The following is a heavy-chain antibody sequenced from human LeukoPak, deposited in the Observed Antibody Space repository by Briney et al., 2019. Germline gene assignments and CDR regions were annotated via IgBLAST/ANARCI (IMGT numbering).Heavy chain of an antibody. D-gene: IGHD3-22*01. Sequence: GGSLRLSCAASGFTFSSYWMNWVRQAPGKGLEWVANIKQDGSEKYYVDSVKGRFTISRDNAKNSLYLQMNSLRAEDTAVYYCARGGPYDSSDYFNYWGQGALVTVSS. J-gene: IGHJ4*02. CDR3: ARGGPYDSSDYFNY. V-gene: IGHV3-7*01. CDR2: IKQDGSEK. CDR1: GFTFSSYW.